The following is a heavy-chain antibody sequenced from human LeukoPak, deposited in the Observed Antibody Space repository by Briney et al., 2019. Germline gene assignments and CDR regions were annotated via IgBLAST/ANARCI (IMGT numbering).Heavy chain of an antibody. Sequence: GGSLRLSCEDSGFTFRSYEMNWVRQAPGKGLEWVSYISSSGSTIYYADSVKGRFTISRDNAKNSLYLQMNSLRAEDTAVYYCARSGYNWNDSPRVDYWGQGTLVTVSS. CDR2: ISSSGSTI. J-gene: IGHJ4*02. D-gene: IGHD1-20*01. CDR1: GFTFRSYE. CDR3: ARSGYNWNDSPRVDY. V-gene: IGHV3-48*03.